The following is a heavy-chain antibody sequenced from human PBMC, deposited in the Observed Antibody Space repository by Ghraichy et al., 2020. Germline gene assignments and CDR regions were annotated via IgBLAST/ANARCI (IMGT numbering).Heavy chain of an antibody. CDR1: GFTFSNAW. Sequence: GGSLRLSCAASGFTFSNAWMSWVRQAPGKGLEWVGRIKSKTDGGTTDYAAPVKGRFTISRDDSKNTLYLQMNSLKTEDTAVYYCTTDLGVATIYYYYYYMDVWGKGTTVTVSS. V-gene: IGHV3-15*01. D-gene: IGHD5-12*01. CDR3: TTDLGVATIYYYYYYMDV. J-gene: IGHJ6*03. CDR2: IKSKTDGGTT.